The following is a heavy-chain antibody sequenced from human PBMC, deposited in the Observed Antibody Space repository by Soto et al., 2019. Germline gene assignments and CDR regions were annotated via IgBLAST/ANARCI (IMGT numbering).Heavy chain of an antibody. CDR2: IYYSGST. D-gene: IGHD4-4*01. CDR1: GGSISSNNYY. V-gene: IGHV4-61*05. J-gene: IGHJ4*02. Sequence: SETLSLPCFVSGGSISSNNYYWGWIRQSPGKGLEWIGYIYYSGSTKYKPSLKSRVTISVDTSKNQFSLKVSSATAADTAVYYCARHSNRNYGLYYFDYWGLGALVTVSS. CDR3: ARHSNRNYGLYYFDY.